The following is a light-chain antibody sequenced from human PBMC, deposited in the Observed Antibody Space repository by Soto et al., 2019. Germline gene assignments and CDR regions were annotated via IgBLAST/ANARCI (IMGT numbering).Light chain of an antibody. Sequence: EIVLTQSPATLSLSPGERATLSCRASQSVSYFLAWYQQKSGQAPRLLIYDASSRATGIPARFSGSGFGTDFTLTISSLEPEDFAVYYCQHRSNWLGTFGPGTKVDI. CDR1: QSVSYF. V-gene: IGKV3-11*01. J-gene: IGKJ3*01. CDR3: QHRSNWLGT. CDR2: DAS.